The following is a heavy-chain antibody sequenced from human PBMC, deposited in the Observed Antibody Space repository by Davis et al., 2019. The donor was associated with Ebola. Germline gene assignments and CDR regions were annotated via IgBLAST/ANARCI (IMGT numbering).Heavy chain of an antibody. D-gene: IGHD3-10*01. J-gene: IGHJ6*04. Sequence: AASVKVSCKASGYTFTNYGIHWMRQAPGQSLEWMGWINAGNGNIKYSQKFQGRVTITRDTSASTAYMELSSLRSEDTAVYYCARDATMVRRGIMGMYYYYGMDVWGKGTTVTVSS. V-gene: IGHV1-3*01. CDR3: ARDATMVRRGIMGMYYYYGMDV. CDR2: INAGNGNI. CDR1: GYTFTNYG.